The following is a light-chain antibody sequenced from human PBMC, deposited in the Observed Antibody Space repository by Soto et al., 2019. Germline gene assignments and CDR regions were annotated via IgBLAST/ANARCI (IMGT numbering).Light chain of an antibody. J-gene: IGKJ5*01. CDR3: LHRMNWPLT. Sequence: EIVMTQSPATLSVSPGERATLSCRASQSVSSNLAWYQQKPGQAPRLLIYGASTRATGIPARFSGSGSGTEFTLTISNLQSEDFGVYYCLHRMNWPLTFGQGTRLEIK. CDR2: GAS. V-gene: IGKV3-15*01. CDR1: QSVSSN.